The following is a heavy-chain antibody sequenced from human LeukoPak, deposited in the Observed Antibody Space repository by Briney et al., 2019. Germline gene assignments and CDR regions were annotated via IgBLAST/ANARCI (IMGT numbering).Heavy chain of an antibody. D-gene: IGHD3-9*01. V-gene: IGHV3-74*01. CDR2: INTDGRST. CDR1: GFTFSTYW. CDR3: ASENYDILTGYGDAFDM. J-gene: IGHJ3*02. Sequence: PGGSLRLSCAASGFTFSTYWMHWVRQAPGKGLVWVSRINTDGRSTRHAGFVRGRFTISRDNAKNVLYLQMNSLRAEDTAVYYCASENYDILTGYGDAFDMWGQGTMVSVSS.